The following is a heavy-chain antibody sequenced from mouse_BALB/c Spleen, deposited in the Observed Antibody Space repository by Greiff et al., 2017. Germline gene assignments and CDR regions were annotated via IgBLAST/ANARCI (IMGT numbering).Heavy chain of an antibody. J-gene: IGHJ4*01. Sequence: ESGAELVRSGASVKLSCTASGFNIKDYYMHWVKQRPEQGLEWIGWIDPENGDTEYAPKFQGKATMTADTSSNTAYLQLSSLTSEDTAVYYCTTVVATTDAMDYWGQGTSVTVSS. CDR3: TTVVATTDAMDY. D-gene: IGHD1-1*01. CDR1: GFNIKDYY. CDR2: IDPENGDT. V-gene: IGHV14-4*02.